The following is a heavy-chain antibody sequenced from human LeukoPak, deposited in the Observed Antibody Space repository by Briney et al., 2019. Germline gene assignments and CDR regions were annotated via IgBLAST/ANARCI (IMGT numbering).Heavy chain of an antibody. CDR2: IYPGDSDT. CDR3: ARGGVSFFDWLAFDY. D-gene: IGHD3-9*01. J-gene: IGHJ4*02. Sequence: GESLKISCKGSGYSFTNYWIGWGRQMPGKGLEWMGIIYPGDSDTRYRLSFQDQVTISADKSITTAYLQWSSLKASDTAMYYCARGGVSFFDWLAFDYWGQGTLVTVSS. CDR1: GYSFTNYW. V-gene: IGHV5-51*01.